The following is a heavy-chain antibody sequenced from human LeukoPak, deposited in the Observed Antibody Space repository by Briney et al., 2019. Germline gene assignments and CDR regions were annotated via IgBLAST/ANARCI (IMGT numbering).Heavy chain of an antibody. Sequence: SVKVSCKASGGTISSYAISWVRQAPGQGLEWMGGIIPIFGTANYAQKFQGRVTITADKSTSTAYMELSSLRSEDTAVYYCARAHPAPDHYSRLDYWGQGTLVTVSS. CDR1: GGTISSYA. CDR2: IIPIFGTA. J-gene: IGHJ4*02. V-gene: IGHV1-69*06. D-gene: IGHD6-13*01. CDR3: ARAHPAPDHYSRLDY.